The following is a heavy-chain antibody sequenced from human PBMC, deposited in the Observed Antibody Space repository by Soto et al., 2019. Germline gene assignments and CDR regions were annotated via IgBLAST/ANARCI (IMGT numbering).Heavy chain of an antibody. V-gene: IGHV4-61*01. CDR1: GDSVSSDRYF. CDR2: ISYTGDT. D-gene: IGHD1-26*01. CDR3: ARIVVGATVDL. Sequence: SETLSLTCSVSGDSVSSDRYFWTWIRQPPGKGLEWIAYISYTGDTNYNPSLKSRVTISVDTSRNQFSLTLTSVTAADTAVYFCARIVVGATVDLWGQGSMVTVSS. J-gene: IGHJ5*02.